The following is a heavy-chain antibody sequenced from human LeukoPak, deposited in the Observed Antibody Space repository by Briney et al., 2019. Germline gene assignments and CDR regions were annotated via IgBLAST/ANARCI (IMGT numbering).Heavy chain of an antibody. V-gene: IGHV4-34*01. Sequence: SETLSLTCAVYGGSFSGYYWSWIRQPPGKGLEWVGSIYYSGSTYYNPSLKSRVTISVDTSKNQFSLKLSSVTAADTAVYYCARQCITIFGVVHDAFDIWGQGTMVTVSS. CDR2: IYYSGST. D-gene: IGHD3-3*01. J-gene: IGHJ3*02. CDR1: GGSFSGYY. CDR3: ARQCITIFGVVHDAFDI.